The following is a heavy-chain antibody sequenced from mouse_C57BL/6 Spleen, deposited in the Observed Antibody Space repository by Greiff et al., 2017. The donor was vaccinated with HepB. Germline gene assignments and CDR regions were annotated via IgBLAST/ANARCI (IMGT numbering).Heavy chain of an antibody. V-gene: IGHV1-26*01. CDR1: GYTFTDYY. CDR2: INPNNGGT. CDR3: ARWGLRSAY. Sequence: VQLQQSGPELVKPGASVKISCKASGYTFTDYYMNWVKQSHGKSLEWIGDINPNNGGTSYNQKFKGKATLTVDKSSSTAYMELRSLTSEDSAVYYCARWGLRSAYWGQGTLVTVSA. J-gene: IGHJ3*01. D-gene: IGHD1-1*01.